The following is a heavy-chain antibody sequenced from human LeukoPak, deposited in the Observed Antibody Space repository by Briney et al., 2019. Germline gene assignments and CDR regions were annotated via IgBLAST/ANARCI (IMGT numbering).Heavy chain of an antibody. Sequence: SVKVSFKASGGTFRSYVISWVRQVPGQGLEWMGGIIPIFGTANYAQKFQGRVTITADESTSTAYMELSSLRSEDTAVYYCARGTVVPAAGPGRYDHYVMDVWGQGTTVTVSS. CDR3: ARGTVVPAAGPGRYDHYVMDV. V-gene: IGHV1-69*01. CDR2: IIPIFGTA. J-gene: IGHJ6*02. D-gene: IGHD2-2*01. CDR1: GGTFRSYV.